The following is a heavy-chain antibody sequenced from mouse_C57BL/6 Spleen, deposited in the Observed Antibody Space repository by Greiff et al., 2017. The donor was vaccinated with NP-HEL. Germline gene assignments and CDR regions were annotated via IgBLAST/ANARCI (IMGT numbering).Heavy chain of an antibody. Sequence: VQLQQSGAELVRPGTSVKLSCKASGYTFTSYWMHWVKQRPGQGLEWIGVIDPSDSYTNYNQKFKGKATLTVDTSSSTAYMQLSSLTSEDSAVYYCAREGDSSGPYYFDYWGQGTTLTVSS. CDR1: GYTFTSYW. V-gene: IGHV1-59*01. D-gene: IGHD3-2*02. CDR2: IDPSDSYT. CDR3: AREGDSSGPYYFDY. J-gene: IGHJ2*01.